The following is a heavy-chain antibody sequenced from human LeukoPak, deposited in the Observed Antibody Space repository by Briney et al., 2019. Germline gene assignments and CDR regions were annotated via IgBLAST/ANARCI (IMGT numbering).Heavy chain of an antibody. V-gene: IGHV4-31*03. J-gene: IGHJ4*02. Sequence: PSQTLSLTCTVSGGSISSGGYYWSWIRQHPGKGLEWIGYIYYSGSTYYNPSLKSRVTISVDTSKNQFSLKLSSVTAAGTAVYYCARGSADAYYFDYWGQGTLVTVSS. CDR2: IYYSGST. CDR3: ARGSADAYYFDY. CDR1: GGSISSGGYY.